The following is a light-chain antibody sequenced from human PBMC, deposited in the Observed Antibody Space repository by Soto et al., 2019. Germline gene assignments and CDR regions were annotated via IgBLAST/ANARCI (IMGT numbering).Light chain of an antibody. J-gene: IGLJ3*02. V-gene: IGLV2-8*01. CDR3: SSYVGNNNWV. Sequence: QSALTQPPSASGSPGQSVTISCTGTSSDVGGNNYVSWYQRHPGKAPKFILYEVNKRPSGVPDRFSGSKSGNTASLTVSGLQAEDEADYYCSSYVGNNNWVFGGGTKLTVL. CDR2: EVN. CDR1: SSDVGGNNY.